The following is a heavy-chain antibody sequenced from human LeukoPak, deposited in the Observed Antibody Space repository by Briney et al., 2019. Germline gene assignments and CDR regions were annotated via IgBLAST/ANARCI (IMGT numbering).Heavy chain of an antibody. Sequence: WASVKVSCKPSGYTFIAYYIHLVRQAPGQGLEWMGWISAYNGNTNYAQKLQGRVTMTTDTSTSTAYMELRSLRSDDTAVYYCASQGWLGPFDYWGQGTLVTVSS. CDR3: ASQGWLGPFDY. D-gene: IGHD5-12*01. CDR1: GYTFIAYY. V-gene: IGHV1-18*01. CDR2: ISAYNGNT. J-gene: IGHJ4*02.